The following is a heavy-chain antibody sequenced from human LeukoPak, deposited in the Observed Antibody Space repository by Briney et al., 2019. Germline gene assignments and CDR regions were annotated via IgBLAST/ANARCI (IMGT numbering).Heavy chain of an antibody. Sequence: GESLKISCKGSGYSFPSYWIGWVRQMPGKGLEWVGISYPGDSDTRYSPSFQGQVTMSADKSNSTAYLQWSSLKASDTAMYYCARVYDYGGNFDYWGQGTLVTVSS. CDR2: SYPGDSDT. J-gene: IGHJ4*02. CDR1: GYSFPSYW. D-gene: IGHD4-23*01. V-gene: IGHV5-51*01. CDR3: ARVYDYGGNFDY.